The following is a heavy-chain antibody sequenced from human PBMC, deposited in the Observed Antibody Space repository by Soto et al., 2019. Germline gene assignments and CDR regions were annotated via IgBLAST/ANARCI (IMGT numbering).Heavy chain of an antibody. CDR1: GGSISTYY. CDR2: IHYSGGT. Sequence: QVQLQESGPGLVKPSETLSLTCTVSGGSISTYYWSWIRQPPGKGLEWIGYIHYSGGTSYNPPLNSRVTISVDTSKNQFTLKLSSVTAADTAVYYCAREYSGFEYWGQGILVSVSS. J-gene: IGHJ4*02. D-gene: IGHD5-12*01. CDR3: AREYSGFEY. V-gene: IGHV4-59*01.